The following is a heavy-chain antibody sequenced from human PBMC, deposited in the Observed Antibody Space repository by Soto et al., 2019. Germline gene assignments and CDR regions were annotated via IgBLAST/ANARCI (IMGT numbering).Heavy chain of an antibody. V-gene: IGHV4-31*03. D-gene: IGHD4-17*01. Sequence: QVQLQESDPGLVKPSQTLSLTCTVSGGSISSGGYYWSWIRQHPGKGLEWIGYIYYSGSTYYNPSLKSRVTLSVDTSKTQFSLKLSSVTAAATAVYYCARSSQSTVTTVDYWGQGTLVTVSS. CDR3: ARSSQSTVTTVDY. CDR2: IYYSGST. J-gene: IGHJ4*02. CDR1: GGSISSGGYY.